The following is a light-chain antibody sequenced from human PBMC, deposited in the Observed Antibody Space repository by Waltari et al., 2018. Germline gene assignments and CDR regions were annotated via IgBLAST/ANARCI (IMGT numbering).Light chain of an antibody. CDR2: RNN. CDR3: AAWDDTLRGWV. V-gene: IGLV1-47*01. J-gene: IGLJ3*02. Sequence: QSVVTQPPSASGTPGQRVTISCSGSSSNIGSNFFYLYHQPPGTAPKLLIYRNNQRPSGVPDRFSGSKSGTSASLAISGLRSEDESHYYCAAWDDTLRGWVFGGGTKLTVL. CDR1: SSNIGSNF.